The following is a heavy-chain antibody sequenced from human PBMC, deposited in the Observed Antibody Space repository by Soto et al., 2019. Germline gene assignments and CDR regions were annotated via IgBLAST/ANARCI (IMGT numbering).Heavy chain of an antibody. CDR3: ARHPERIAEIGWFDP. Sequence: PSETLSLTCTVSGHSISSSNYYWGWIRQPPGKGLEWIGSIFYSGFTYDNPSLKSRVTMSVDRSKNQFSLRLSSVTAADTAVYYCARHPERIAEIGWFDPWGQGTLVTVS. V-gene: IGHV4-39*01. D-gene: IGHD6-13*01. CDR1: GHSISSSNYY. J-gene: IGHJ5*02. CDR2: IFYSGFT.